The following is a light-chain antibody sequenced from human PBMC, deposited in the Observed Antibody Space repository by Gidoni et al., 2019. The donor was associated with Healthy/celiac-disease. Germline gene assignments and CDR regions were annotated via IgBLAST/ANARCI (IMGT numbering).Light chain of an antibody. V-gene: IGKV1-39*01. CDR3: QQSYSTPST. Sequence: DIQMTQSPSSMSASVGDRVTITCRASQSISSYLNWYQQKPGKAPKLLIHAASSLQRGVPSRFSGSGSGTDFTLTISMLQPEDFATYYCQQSYSTPSTFGQGTKVEIK. CDR2: AAS. CDR1: QSISSY. J-gene: IGKJ1*01.